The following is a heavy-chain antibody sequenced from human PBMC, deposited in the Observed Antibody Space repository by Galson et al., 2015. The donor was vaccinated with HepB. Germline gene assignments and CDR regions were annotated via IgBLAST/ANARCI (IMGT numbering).Heavy chain of an antibody. V-gene: IGHV3-74*01. CDR1: GFTLSSYW. D-gene: IGHD3-22*01. CDR3: ASDGGGYERMGY. CDR2: INSDGSST. J-gene: IGHJ4*02. Sequence: SLRLSCAASGFTLSSYWMHWVRQAPGKGLVRVSRINSDGSSTSYADSVKGRFTISRDNAKNTLYLQMNSLRAEDTAVYYCASDGGGYERMGYWGQGTLVTVSS.